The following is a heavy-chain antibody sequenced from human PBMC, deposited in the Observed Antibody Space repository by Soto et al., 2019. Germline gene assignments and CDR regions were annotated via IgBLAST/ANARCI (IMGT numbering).Heavy chain of an antibody. CDR3: AREGYYDSSGEFDY. J-gene: IGHJ4*02. V-gene: IGHV4-59*01. CDR1: GGSISSYY. CDR2: IYYSGST. D-gene: IGHD3-22*01. Sequence: SESLSLTCTVSGGSISSYYWSWIRQPPGKGLEWIGYIYYSGSTNYNPSLKSRVTISVDTSKNQFSLKLSSVTAADTAVYYCAREGYYDSSGEFDYWGQGTLVTVSS.